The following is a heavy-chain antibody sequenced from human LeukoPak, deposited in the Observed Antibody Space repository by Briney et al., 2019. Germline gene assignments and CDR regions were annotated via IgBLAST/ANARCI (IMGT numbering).Heavy chain of an antibody. D-gene: IGHD1-26*01. Sequence: PGGPLRLSCTASGFTLSSCAMSWVRQAPGKGLECVSTIRGSGVTTRYADSVRGRFTISRDSSKNTLYLQMNSLRAEDTAIYYCTKGPWDLPHAFDIWGLGTMVTVSS. CDR2: IRGSGVTT. CDR1: GFTLSSCA. V-gene: IGHV3-23*01. CDR3: TKGPWDLPHAFDI. J-gene: IGHJ3*02.